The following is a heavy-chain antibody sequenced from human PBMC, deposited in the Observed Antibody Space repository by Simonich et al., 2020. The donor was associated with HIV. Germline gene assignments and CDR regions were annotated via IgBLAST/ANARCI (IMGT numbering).Heavy chain of an antibody. D-gene: IGHD1-1*01. Sequence: QVHLQQWGAGLLKPSETLSLTCAVYGGSFSGYYWRWIRQPPGKGLEWIGEINHSGNTNYSPSLKSRVTILVDTSKNQFALKLSAVTAADTAGYCWARTGDRVFDYWGQGILVTVSS. J-gene: IGHJ4*02. CDR2: INHSGNT. CDR1: GGSFSGYY. CDR3: ARTGDRVFDY. V-gene: IGHV4-34*01.